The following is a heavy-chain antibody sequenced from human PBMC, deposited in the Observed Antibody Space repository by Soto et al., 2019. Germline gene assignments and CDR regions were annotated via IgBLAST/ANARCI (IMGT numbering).Heavy chain of an antibody. CDR3: AKGKTGIAVAAPFDY. Sequence: EVQLVESGGGLVKPGRSLRLSCAASGFTFDDYAMHWVRQAPGKGLEWVSGISWNSGSIGYADSVKGRFTISRDNAKNSLYLQMNSLRAEDTALYYCAKGKTGIAVAAPFDYWGQGTLVTVSS. J-gene: IGHJ4*02. CDR2: ISWNSGSI. V-gene: IGHV3-9*01. D-gene: IGHD6-19*01. CDR1: GFTFDDYA.